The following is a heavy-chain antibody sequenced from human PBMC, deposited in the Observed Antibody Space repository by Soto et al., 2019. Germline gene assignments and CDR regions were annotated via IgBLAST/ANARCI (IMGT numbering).Heavy chain of an antibody. J-gene: IGHJ4*02. V-gene: IGHV4-59*01. CDR2: IYYTGST. Sequence: PSETLSLTCIVSGGSISNYYWSWIRQPPGKGLEWIGYIYYTGSTNYNPSLKSRVTISVDMSMNQFSLKLNSVTAADTAVYYCARDCSSTSCRFDYWGQGTLVTVSS. D-gene: IGHD2-2*01. CDR1: GGSISNYY. CDR3: ARDCSSTSCRFDY.